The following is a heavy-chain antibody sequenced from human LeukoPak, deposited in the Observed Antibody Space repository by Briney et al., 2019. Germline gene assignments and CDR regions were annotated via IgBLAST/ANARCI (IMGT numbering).Heavy chain of an antibody. Sequence: SETLSLTCAVYGGSFSGYYWGWIRQPPGKGLEWIGEINHSGSTNYNPSLKSRVTISVDTSKNQFSLKLSSVTAADTAVYYCARVVVGATRWFDPWGQGTLVTVSS. CDR1: GGSFSGYY. V-gene: IGHV4-34*01. CDR3: ARVVVGATRWFDP. D-gene: IGHD1-26*01. CDR2: INHSGST. J-gene: IGHJ5*02.